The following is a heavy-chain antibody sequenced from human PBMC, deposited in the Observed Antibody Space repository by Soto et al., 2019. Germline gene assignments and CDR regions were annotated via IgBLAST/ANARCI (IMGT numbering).Heavy chain of an antibody. CDR1: GCIFTSQW. CDR2: IYPGDSDT. V-gene: IGHV5-51*01. D-gene: IGHD4-4*01. Sequence: GESLKISCKGSGCIFTSQWIGWVRQMPGKGLEWMGIIYPGDSDTRYSPSFQGQVTISVDKSISAAYLQWSSLKASDTAMYYCARLPNDYSNYEDYWGQGTLVTVSS. J-gene: IGHJ4*02. CDR3: ARLPNDYSNYEDY.